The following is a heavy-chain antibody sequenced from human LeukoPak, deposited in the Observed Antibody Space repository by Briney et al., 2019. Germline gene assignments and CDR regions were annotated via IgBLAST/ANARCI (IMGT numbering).Heavy chain of an antibody. CDR1: GSTLSNYG. CDR2: IRYDGGII. J-gene: IGHJ4*02. V-gene: IGHV3-30*02. Sequence: GGSLRLSCAASGSTLSNYGIHWVRQAPGKGLEWVTFIRYDGGIIYYLDSVKDRFTISRDNSQSMLYLEMNSLRAEDTAVYYCAQAPYHSSAYELEFDYWGQGTRVTVSS. D-gene: IGHD3-22*01. CDR3: AQAPYHSSAYELEFDY.